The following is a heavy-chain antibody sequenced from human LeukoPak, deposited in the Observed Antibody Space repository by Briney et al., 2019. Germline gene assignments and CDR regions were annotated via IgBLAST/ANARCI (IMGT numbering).Heavy chain of an antibody. J-gene: IGHJ4*02. CDR1: GFTFSSYS. CDR2: ISSSSSYI. CDR3: ARDKWSDIVASQRVPFDY. Sequence: PGGSLRLSCAASGFTFSSYSMNWVRQAPGKGLEWVSSISSSSSYIYYADSVKGRFTISRGNAKSSLYLQMNSLRAEDTAVYYCARDKWSDIVASQRVPFDYWGQGTLVTVST. V-gene: IGHV3-21*01. D-gene: IGHD5-12*01.